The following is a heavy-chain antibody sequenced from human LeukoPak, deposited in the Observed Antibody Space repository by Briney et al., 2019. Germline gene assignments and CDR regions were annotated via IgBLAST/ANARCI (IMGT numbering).Heavy chain of an antibody. V-gene: IGHV1-18*01. D-gene: IGHD3-22*01. Sequence: GASVKVSCKASGYTFTSYGISWVRQAPGPGLEWMGWISAYNGNTNYAQKLQGRVTMTTDTSTSTAYMELRSLRSDDTAVYYCARDRANYDSSGHLDYWGQGTLVTVSS. CDR1: GYTFTSYG. CDR3: ARDRANYDSSGHLDY. J-gene: IGHJ4*02. CDR2: ISAYNGNT.